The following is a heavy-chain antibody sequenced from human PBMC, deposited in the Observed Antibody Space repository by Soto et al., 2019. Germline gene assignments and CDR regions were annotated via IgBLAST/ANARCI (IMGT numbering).Heavy chain of an antibody. Sequence: PSETLSLTCTVSGGSVSSGRYYWSWIRQPPGKGLEWIGGISYSGSTNYNPSLKSRVTISVDKSKNQFSLKLSSVTAADTAVYYCSRSPDSSGYYPRWYYYGMDVWGQGTTVTVSS. D-gene: IGHD3-22*01. CDR1: GGSVSSGRYY. CDR3: SRSPDSSGYYPRWYYYGMDV. CDR2: ISYSGST. V-gene: IGHV4-61*01. J-gene: IGHJ6*02.